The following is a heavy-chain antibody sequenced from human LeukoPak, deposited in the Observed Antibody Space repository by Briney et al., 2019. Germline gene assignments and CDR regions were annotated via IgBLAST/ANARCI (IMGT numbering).Heavy chain of an antibody. CDR3: ARDGSSWYQYYFDY. J-gene: IGHJ4*02. V-gene: IGHV3-23*01. CDR2: ISGSGGST. CDR1: GFTFSSYA. Sequence: SGGSLRLSCAASGFTFSSYAMSWVRQAPGKGLEWVSAISGSGGSTYYADSVKGRFTISRDNSKNTLYLQMNSLRAEDTAVYYCARDGSSWYQYYFDYWGQGTLVTVSS. D-gene: IGHD6-13*01.